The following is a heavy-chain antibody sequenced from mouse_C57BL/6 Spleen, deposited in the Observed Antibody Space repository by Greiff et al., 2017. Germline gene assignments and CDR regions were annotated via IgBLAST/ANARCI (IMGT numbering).Heavy chain of an antibody. CDR3: ASFSLTGTVDY. D-gene: IGHD4-1*01. V-gene: IGHV14-2*01. CDR1: GFNIKDYY. CDR2: IDPEDGET. J-gene: IGHJ2*01. Sequence: EVKVVESGAELVKPGASVKLSCTASGFNIKDYYMHWVKQRTEQGLEWIGRIDPEDGETKYAPKFQGKATITADTSSNTAYLQLSSLTSEDTAVYYCASFSLTGTVDYWGQGTTLTVSS.